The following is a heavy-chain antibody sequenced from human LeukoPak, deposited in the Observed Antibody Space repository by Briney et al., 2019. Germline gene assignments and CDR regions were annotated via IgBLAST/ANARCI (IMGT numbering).Heavy chain of an antibody. J-gene: IGHJ6*02. CDR1: GFTFSDYW. CDR3: ARDYAYSNYYYGYFYGMYV. CDR2: INSDGSSL. V-gene: IGHV3-74*01. D-gene: IGHD4-11*01. Sequence: PGGSLRLSCAASGFTFSDYWMHWVRQAPGKGLVWVSRINSDGSSLSYADSVKGRLTISRDNAKNTLYLQMNSLRAEDTAVYYCARDYAYSNYYYGYFYGMYVWGQGTTVTVSS.